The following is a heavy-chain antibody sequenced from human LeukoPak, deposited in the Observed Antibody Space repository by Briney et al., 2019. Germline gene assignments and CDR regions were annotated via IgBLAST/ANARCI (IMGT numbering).Heavy chain of an antibody. J-gene: IGHJ6*02. CDR3: AKVSGYYYGSGSRYYYYGMDV. CDR2: ISWNSGSI. CDR1: GFTFDDYA. Sequence: GGSLRLSCAASGFTFDDYAMHWVRQAPGKGLEWVSGISWNSGSIGYAVSVKGRFTISRDNAKNSLYLQMNSLRAEDTALYYCAKVSGYYYGSGSRYYYYGMDVWGQGTTVTVSS. D-gene: IGHD3-10*01. V-gene: IGHV3-9*01.